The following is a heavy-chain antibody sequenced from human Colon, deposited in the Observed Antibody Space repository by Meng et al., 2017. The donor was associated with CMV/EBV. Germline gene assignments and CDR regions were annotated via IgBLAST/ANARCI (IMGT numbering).Heavy chain of an antibody. CDR2: ISYDGSNK. CDR1: YS. CDR3: ARGVIRYYDFWSGYSPQFDS. J-gene: IGHJ4*02. V-gene: IGHV3-30*14. Sequence: YSMHWVRQAPGKGLEWVAAISYDGSNKYYADSVRGRFTFSRDNSEKTVYLQLTSRRAADTAVYYCARGVIRYYDFWSGYSPQFDSWGQGTLVTVSS. D-gene: IGHD3-3*01.